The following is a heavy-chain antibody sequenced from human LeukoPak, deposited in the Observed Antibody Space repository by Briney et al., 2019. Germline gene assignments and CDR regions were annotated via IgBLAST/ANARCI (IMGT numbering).Heavy chain of an antibody. CDR3: AREGYTSGSDAFDI. Sequence: SETLSLTCTVSGGSVSSSSYYWTWIRQPPGKGLEWIGYISYSGSTSYSPSLKSRVTISVDTSTKQFSLNLSSVTAADTAVYYCAREGYTSGSDAFDIWGQGTMATVSS. CDR1: GGSVSSSSYY. D-gene: IGHD6-19*01. CDR2: ISYSGST. J-gene: IGHJ3*02. V-gene: IGHV4-61*01.